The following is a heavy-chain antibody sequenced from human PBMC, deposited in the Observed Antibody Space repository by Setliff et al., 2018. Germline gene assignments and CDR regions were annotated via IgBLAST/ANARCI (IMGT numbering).Heavy chain of an antibody. J-gene: IGHJ2*01. CDR3: TKDLNKWLQFGWYFDL. V-gene: IGHV1-2*02. D-gene: IGHD5-12*01. CDR1: GYNFTGYY. CDR2: INPNSGGT. Sequence: WASVKVSCKASGYNFTGYYMYWVRQAPGQGLEWMGWINPNSGGTNYAQKFQGRASMTRDTSISTAFLELNGLRSDDTAVDYCTKDLNKWLQFGWYFDLWGRGTLVTVSS.